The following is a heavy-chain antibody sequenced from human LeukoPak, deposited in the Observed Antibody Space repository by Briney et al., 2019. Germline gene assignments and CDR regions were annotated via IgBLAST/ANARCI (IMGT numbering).Heavy chain of an antibody. J-gene: IGHJ4*02. CDR3: ARDGVLGGLFVWDY. V-gene: IGHV4-59*01. Sequence: KPSETLSLTCTVSGGSISRYYWSWIRQPPGKGLEWIGYIYYSGSTNYNPSLKSRVTISVDTSKNQFSLKLSSVTAADTAVYYRARDGVLGGLFVWDYWGQGTLVTVSS. CDR1: GGSISRYY. CDR2: IYYSGST. D-gene: IGHD3-16*01.